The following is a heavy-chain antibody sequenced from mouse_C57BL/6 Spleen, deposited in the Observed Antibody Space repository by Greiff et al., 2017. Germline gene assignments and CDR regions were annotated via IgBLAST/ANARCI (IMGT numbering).Heavy chain of an antibody. J-gene: IGHJ3*01. V-gene: IGHV1-15*01. Sequence: VKLQESGAELVRPGASVTLSCKASGYTFTDYEMHWVKQTPVHGLEWIGAIDPETGGTDYNQKFKGKARLTADKSSSTAYMELRSLASEDSAVYYCTRDGMGANWGQGTLVTVSA. D-gene: IGHD2-3*01. CDR2: IDPETGGT. CDR1: GYTFTDYE. CDR3: TRDGMGAN.